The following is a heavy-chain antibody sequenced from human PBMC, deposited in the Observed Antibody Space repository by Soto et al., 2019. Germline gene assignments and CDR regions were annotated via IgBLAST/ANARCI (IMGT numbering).Heavy chain of an antibody. D-gene: IGHD3-10*01. Sequence: QVHLVQSGAEVKKPGASVKVSCKGSGYAFTTYGITGVRQAPGHGLEWLGWISAHNGNTNYAQKPQGRVTVTRDTSTSTAYMELGGLRSDDTAVSYCARGRYGAYWGQGALVPVSS. CDR1: GYAFTTYG. V-gene: IGHV1-18*01. J-gene: IGHJ4*02. CDR3: ARGRYGAY. CDR2: ISAHNGNT.